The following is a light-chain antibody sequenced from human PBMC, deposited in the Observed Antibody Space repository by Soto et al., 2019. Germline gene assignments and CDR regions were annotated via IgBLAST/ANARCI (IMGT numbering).Light chain of an antibody. CDR1: KLGDKY. J-gene: IGLJ2*01. Sequence: SSELTQPPSVSVSPGQTASITCSGDKLGDKYACWYQQKPGQSPVLVIYQDNKRPSGIPERFSGSNAGNTATLTISGTQAMDEADYYCQAWDSSTDVVFGGGTKLTVL. CDR2: QDN. V-gene: IGLV3-1*01. CDR3: QAWDSSTDVV.